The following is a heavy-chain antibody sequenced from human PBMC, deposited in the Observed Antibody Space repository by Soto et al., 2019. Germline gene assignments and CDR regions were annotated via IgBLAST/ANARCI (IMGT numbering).Heavy chain of an antibody. D-gene: IGHD3-3*01. CDR3: AKGPAFFSMFGVVNDYLFYGMGV. CDR1: GFTFSSYA. J-gene: IGHJ6*01. Sequence: EVQLLESGGGLVQPGGSLRLSCAASGFTFSSYAMSWVRQAPGKGLEWVSAISGSGGSTYYADSVKGRFTISRDNSKNPQYLQLNSLGAEDTDVYYCAKGPAFFSMFGVVNDYLFYGMGVLGPGTPVT. CDR2: ISGSGGST. V-gene: IGHV3-23*01.